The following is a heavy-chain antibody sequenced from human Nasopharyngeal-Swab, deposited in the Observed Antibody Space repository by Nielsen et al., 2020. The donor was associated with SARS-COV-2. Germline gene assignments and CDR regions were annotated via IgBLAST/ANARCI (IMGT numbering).Heavy chain of an antibody. D-gene: IGHD1-14*01. CDR1: GYSFTNYW. V-gene: IGHV5-51*01. J-gene: IGHJ6*02. Sequence: GESLKISCKTSGYSFTNYWIGWVRQMPGKGLEWMGLVYGGDSDVRYSPSFRGQVTISADKSITTAYLQWSSLRASDTAIYYCARPSEFGMGVWGQGTTVSVSS. CDR3: ARPSEFGMGV. CDR2: VYGGDSDV.